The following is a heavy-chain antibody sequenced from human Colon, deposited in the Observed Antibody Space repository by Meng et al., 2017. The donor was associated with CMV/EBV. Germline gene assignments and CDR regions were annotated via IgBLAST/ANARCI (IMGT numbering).Heavy chain of an antibody. D-gene: IGHD3-3*01. J-gene: IGHJ6*02. CDR2: ISGSGSSI. CDR1: GFTFSSYA. Sequence: GGSLRLSCAGSGFTFSSYALSWVRQAPGKGLEWVSAISGSGSSIYYANSVRGRLTISRDNSKNTLYLQINSLRAEDTAIYYCSKGQDDFWNGSPLDVWGQGTTVTVSS. CDR3: SKGQDDFWNGSPLDV. V-gene: IGHV3-23*01.